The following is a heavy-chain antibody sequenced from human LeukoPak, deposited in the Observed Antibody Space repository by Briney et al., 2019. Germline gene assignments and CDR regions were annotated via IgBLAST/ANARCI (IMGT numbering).Heavy chain of an antibody. CDR2: IDNSGST. CDR1: DGSISNYY. CDR3: ARTDYYDSSVIYYYALDI. Sequence: SETLSLTCTVSDGSISNYYWSWVRQPPGKGLEWIAYIDNSGSTNYNPSLRSRVTISIDTSRNQFSLKLSSATAADTAVYYCARTDYYDSSVIYYYALDIWGQGTMVTVSS. D-gene: IGHD3-22*01. V-gene: IGHV4-59*01. J-gene: IGHJ3*02.